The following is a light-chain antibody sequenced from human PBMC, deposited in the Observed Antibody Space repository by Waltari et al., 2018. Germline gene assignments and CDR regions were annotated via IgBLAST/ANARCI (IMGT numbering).Light chain of an antibody. Sequence: EIVLTQSPGTLSLSPGERATLSCRASQSLSSSLAWYQQRPGQAPRLLIYDVSNRASGIPARFSGSASGTDFTLTISSLEPEDFAVYYCQQRTNRPRMYTFGQGTKLEI. CDR2: DVS. CDR1: QSLSSS. CDR3: QQRTNRPRMYT. J-gene: IGKJ2*01. V-gene: IGKV3-11*01.